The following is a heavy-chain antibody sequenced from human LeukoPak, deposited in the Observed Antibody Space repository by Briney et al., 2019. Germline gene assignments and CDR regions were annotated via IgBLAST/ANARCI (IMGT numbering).Heavy chain of an antibody. V-gene: IGHV3-53*01. CDR2: IYSGGST. Sequence: QPGGSLRLSCAASGFTVSSNYMSWLRQAPGKGLEWVSVIYSGGSTYYADSVKGRFTISRDNSKNTLYFQMNGLRAEDTAVYYCARDGFSSGYPYDAFDIWGQGTMVTVSS. J-gene: IGHJ3*02. D-gene: IGHD3-22*01. CDR1: GFTVSSNY. CDR3: ARDGFSSGYPYDAFDI.